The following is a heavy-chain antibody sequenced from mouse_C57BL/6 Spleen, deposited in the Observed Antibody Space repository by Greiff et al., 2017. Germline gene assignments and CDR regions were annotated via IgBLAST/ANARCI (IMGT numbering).Heavy chain of an antibody. CDR2: ISNGGGST. CDR3: ARRGYYGYDETWFAY. V-gene: IGHV5-12*01. CDR1: GFTFSDYY. Sequence: DVKLVESGGGLVQPGGSLKLSCAASGFTFSDYYMYWVRQTPEKRLEWVAYISNGGGSTYYPDTVKGRFTISRDNAKNTLYLQMSRLKSEDTAMYYCARRGYYGYDETWFAYWGQGTLVTVSA. D-gene: IGHD2-2*01. J-gene: IGHJ3*01.